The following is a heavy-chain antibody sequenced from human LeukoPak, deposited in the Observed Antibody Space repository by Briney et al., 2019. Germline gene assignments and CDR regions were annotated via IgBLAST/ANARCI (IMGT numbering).Heavy chain of an antibody. CDR3: AKDVIVATMRYYFDY. CDR1: GFTFSSYA. V-gene: IGHV3-23*01. J-gene: IGHJ4*02. Sequence: GGSLRLSCAASGFTFSSYAMSWVRQAPGKGLEWVSAISGSGGSTYYADSVKGRFTIYRDNSKNTLYLQMNSLRAEDTAVYYCAKDVIVATMRYYFDYWGQGTLVTVSS. D-gene: IGHD5-12*01. CDR2: ISGSGGST.